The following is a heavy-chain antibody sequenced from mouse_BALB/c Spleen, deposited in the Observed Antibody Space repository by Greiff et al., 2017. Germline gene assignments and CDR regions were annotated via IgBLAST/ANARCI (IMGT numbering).Heavy chain of an antibody. CDR2: IWRGGST. CDR1: GFSLTSYG. D-gene: IGHD1-1*01. CDR3: AKNGGSSYDYAMDY. J-gene: IGHJ4*01. Sequence: QVQLQQSGPSLVQPSQSLSITCTVSGFSLTSYGVHWVRQSPGKGLEWLGVIWRGGSTDYNAAFMSRLSITKDNSKSQVFFKMNSLQADDTAIYYGAKNGGSSYDYAMDYWGQGTSVTVSS. V-gene: IGHV2-5-1*01.